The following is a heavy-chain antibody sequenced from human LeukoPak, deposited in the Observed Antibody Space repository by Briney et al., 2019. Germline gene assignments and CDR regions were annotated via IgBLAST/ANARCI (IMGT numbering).Heavy chain of an antibody. V-gene: IGHV3-30-3*01. J-gene: IGHJ5*02. CDR2: ISYDGSNK. CDR3: ARGGVVVVAATPDWFDP. Sequence: GGSLRLSCAASGFTFSSYAMSWVRQAPGKGLEWVAVISYDGSNKYYADSVKGRFTISRDNSKNTLYLQMNSLRAEDTAVYYCARGGVVVVAATPDWFDPWGQGTLVTVSS. CDR1: GFTFSSYA. D-gene: IGHD2-15*01.